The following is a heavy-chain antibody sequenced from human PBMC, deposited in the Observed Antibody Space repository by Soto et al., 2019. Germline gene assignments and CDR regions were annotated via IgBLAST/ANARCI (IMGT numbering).Heavy chain of an antibody. Sequence: PGGSLRLSCAASGFTFSSYGMHWVRQAPGKGLEWVSAISGSGGSTYYADSVKGRFTISRDNYKNTLYLQMNSLRAEDTAVYYCAKRPYGSGSYPPTFFDYWGQGTLVTVSS. CDR3: AKRPYGSGSYPPTFFDY. CDR2: ISGSGGST. V-gene: IGHV3-23*01. D-gene: IGHD3-10*01. CDR1: GFTFSSYG. J-gene: IGHJ4*02.